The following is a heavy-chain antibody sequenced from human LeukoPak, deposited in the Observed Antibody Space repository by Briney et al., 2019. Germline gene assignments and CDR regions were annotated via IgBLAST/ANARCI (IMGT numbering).Heavy chain of an antibody. J-gene: IGHJ4*02. V-gene: IGHV1-69*05. CDR1: GGTFSSYA. CDR2: IIPIFGTA. D-gene: IGHD4-11*01. CDR3: ARKLYSNLFDY. Sequence: SVKVSCKASGGTFSSYAISWVRQAPGQGLEWMGGIIPIFGTANYAQKFQGRVTITTDESTSTAYRELSSLRSADTAVYYCARKLYSNLFDYWGQGTLGAVSS.